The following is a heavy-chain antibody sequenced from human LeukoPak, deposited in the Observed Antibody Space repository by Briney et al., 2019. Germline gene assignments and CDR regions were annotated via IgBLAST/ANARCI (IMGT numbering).Heavy chain of an antibody. J-gene: IGHJ4*02. CDR2: ISAYSIYNGNT. V-gene: IGHV1-18*01. D-gene: IGHD3-10*01. CDR3: ARDKGPPMYRFGELKGYFDY. CDR1: GYTFTSYG. Sequence: GASVKVSCKASGYTFTSYGISWVRQAPGQGPEWMGWISAYSIYNGNTNYAQKFQGRVTMTTDTSTSTAYMELRSLRSDDTAVYYCARDKGPPMYRFGELKGYFDYWGQGTLVTVSS.